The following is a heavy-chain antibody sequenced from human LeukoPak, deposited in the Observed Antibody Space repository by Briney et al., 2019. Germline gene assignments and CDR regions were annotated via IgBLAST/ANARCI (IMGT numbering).Heavy chain of an antibody. D-gene: IGHD5-12*01. Sequence: KTSETLSLTCAVYVGSFSGYYWTWIRQPPGKGLEWIGEIDHSGSANYNPSLKSRVILSVDTSKNQFSLKMRSLTAADTAVYYCARARGTVAIDYWGRGTLVTVSS. J-gene: IGHJ4*02. CDR1: VGSFSGYY. V-gene: IGHV4-34*01. CDR3: ARARGTVAIDY. CDR2: IDHSGSA.